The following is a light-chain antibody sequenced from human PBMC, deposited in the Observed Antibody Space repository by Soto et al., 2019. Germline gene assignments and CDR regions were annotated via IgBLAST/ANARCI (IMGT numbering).Light chain of an antibody. J-gene: IGLJ1*01. CDR2: GVT. CDR3: FSHRSGDSHV. Sequence: ALTQPASVSGSPGQSITISCTGTSSDIGAYNYVSWYQQYPGKAPKLMIYGVTNRPSGVSNRFSGSKTGNTASLTISGLQAEDEADYYCFSHRSGDSHVFGTGTNVTV. CDR1: SSDIGAYNY. V-gene: IGLV2-14*01.